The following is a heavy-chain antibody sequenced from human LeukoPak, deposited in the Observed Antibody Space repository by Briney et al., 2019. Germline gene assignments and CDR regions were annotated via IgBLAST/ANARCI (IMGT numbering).Heavy chain of an antibody. CDR3: VRDRGVRITGTTGY. V-gene: IGHV3-20*04. CDR2: INWNGGST. Sequence: GGSLRHSCAASGFAFDDYGMSWVRQAPGKGLEWVSGINWNGGSTGYADSVKGRFTISRDNAKNSLYLQMNSLRVEDTAVYYCVRDRGVRITGTTGYSGQGTLVTVSS. CDR1: GFAFDDYG. J-gene: IGHJ4*02. D-gene: IGHD1-7*01.